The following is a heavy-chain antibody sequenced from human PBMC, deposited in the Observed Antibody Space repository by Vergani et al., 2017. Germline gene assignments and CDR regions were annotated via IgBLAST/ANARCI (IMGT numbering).Heavy chain of an antibody. Sequence: QVQLVQSGAEVKKPGSSVKVSCKASGGTFSSYTISWVRQAPGQGLEWMGRIIPILGIANYAQKFQGRVTITADKSTSTAYMELSSLRSEDTAVYYCAREGHCSSTSCRPDYWGQGTLVTVSS. D-gene: IGHD2-2*01. J-gene: IGHJ4*02. CDR3: AREGHCSSTSCRPDY. CDR2: IIPILGIA. CDR1: GGTFSSYT. V-gene: IGHV1-69*08.